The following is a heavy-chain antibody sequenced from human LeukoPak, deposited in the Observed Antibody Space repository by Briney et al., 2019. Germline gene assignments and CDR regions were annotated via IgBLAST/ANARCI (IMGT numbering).Heavy chain of an antibody. CDR2: ISGSSVTT. Sequence: PGGSLRLSCAASGFTFRSYVMSWVRQAPGKGLEWVSTISGSSVTTYYADSVKGRFTISRDNSKNTLYLQMNSLRAEDTDGDYGAKIDYYGNYWGQGTLVTVSS. J-gene: IGHJ4*02. V-gene: IGHV3-23*01. CDR1: GFTFRSYV. CDR3: AKIDYYGNY. D-gene: IGHD3-10*01.